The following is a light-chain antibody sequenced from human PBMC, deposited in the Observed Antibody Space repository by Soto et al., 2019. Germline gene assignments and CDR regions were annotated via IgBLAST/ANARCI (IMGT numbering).Light chain of an antibody. CDR2: LNSDGSH. J-gene: IGLJ3*02. Sequence: QAVVTQSPSASDSLGASVTLTCTLSSNHKNYAIAWHQHQPEKGPRYLMRLNSDGSHTKGDAIPDRFSGSSSGAERYLTISGLRSEDDAVYYCQTWGTGFQVFGGGTKLTVL. CDR3: QTWGTGFQV. V-gene: IGLV4-69*01. CDR1: SNHKNYA.